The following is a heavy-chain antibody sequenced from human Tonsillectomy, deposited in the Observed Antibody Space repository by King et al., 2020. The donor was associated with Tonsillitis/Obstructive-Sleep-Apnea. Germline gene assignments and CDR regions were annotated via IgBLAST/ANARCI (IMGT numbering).Heavy chain of an antibody. CDR1: GGSISSSSYY. J-gene: IGHJ4*02. V-gene: IGHV4-39*01. Sequence: QLQLQESGPGLVKPSENLSLTCTVSGGSISSSSYYWGWIRQPPGKVLEWIGSIYASGGPYYNPSLKRRVTISVDTSKNQFSLKLSAVTAADTAVYYCARHRRAVAGIWGQGTLVTVSS. D-gene: IGHD6-19*01. CDR3: ARHRRAVAGI. CDR2: IYASGGP.